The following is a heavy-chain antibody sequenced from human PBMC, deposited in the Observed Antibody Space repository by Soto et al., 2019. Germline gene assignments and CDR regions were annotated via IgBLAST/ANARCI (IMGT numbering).Heavy chain of an antibody. D-gene: IGHD3-22*01. Sequence: PGGSLRLSCAASGLTFSGYGMHWVRQAPGKGLEWVAVISYGGSEKYYADSVKGRFAISRDDSKNTLFLQMSSLRADDTAVYFCAKGFPPPYDSTGYFTSWGQGTLVTVSS. CDR2: ISYGGSEK. CDR3: AKGFPPPYDSTGYFTS. CDR1: GLTFSGYG. J-gene: IGHJ5*02. V-gene: IGHV3-30*18.